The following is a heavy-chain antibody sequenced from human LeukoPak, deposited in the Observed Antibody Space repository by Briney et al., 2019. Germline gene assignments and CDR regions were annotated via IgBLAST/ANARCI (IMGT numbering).Heavy chain of an antibody. CDR3: TTYYVGEGGRGH. CDR2: IYHSGST. CDR1: GGSVSSGSYY. V-gene: IGHV4-61*01. J-gene: IGHJ4*02. D-gene: IGHD2-21*01. Sequence: PSETLSLTCTVSGGSVSSGSYYWRWIRQPPGKGLEWIGNIYHSGSTRYSPSLKSRVTISIDTSKNQFSLKLSSVTAADTAVYYCTTYYVGEGGRGHWGPGTLVTVSS.